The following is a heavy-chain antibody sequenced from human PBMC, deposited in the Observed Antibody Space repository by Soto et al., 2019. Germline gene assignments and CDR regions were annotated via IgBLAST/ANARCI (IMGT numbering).Heavy chain of an antibody. CDR1: GYTFTSYY. J-gene: IGHJ4*02. Sequence: ASVKVSCKASGYTFTSYYMHWVRQAPGQGLEWMGIINPSGGSTSYAQKFQGRVTMTRDTSTSTVYMELSSLRSEDTAVYYCAREPATYCGGDCYSPTYFDYWGQGTLVTVSS. D-gene: IGHD2-21*02. CDR2: INPSGGST. V-gene: IGHV1-46*01. CDR3: AREPATYCGGDCYSPTYFDY.